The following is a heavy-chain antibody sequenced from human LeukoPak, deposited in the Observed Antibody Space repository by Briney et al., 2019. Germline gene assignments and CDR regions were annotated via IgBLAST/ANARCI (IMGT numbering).Heavy chain of an antibody. D-gene: IGHD3-22*01. Sequence: EASVKVSCKASGYTFTSYGFSWVRQAPGQGLEWMGSISTHNGNTKYAQKLQGRVTMTTDTSTSTAHMELRSLRPDDTAVYYCARGGYYYDSSGYYTFDYWGQGTLVTVSS. CDR1: GYTFTSYG. V-gene: IGHV1-18*01. J-gene: IGHJ4*02. CDR2: ISTHNGNT. CDR3: ARGGYYYDSSGYYTFDY.